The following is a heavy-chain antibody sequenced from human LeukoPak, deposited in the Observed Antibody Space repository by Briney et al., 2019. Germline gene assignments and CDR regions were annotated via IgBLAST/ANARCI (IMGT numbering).Heavy chain of an antibody. J-gene: IGHJ3*02. CDR2: IYYSGST. Sequence: SETLSLTCTVSGGSISSSSYYWGWIRQPPGKGLEWIGSIYYSGSTYYNPSLKSRVNISVDKSKNQFSLKLRSVTAADTAVYYCARVSAGLGELSFPLDAFDIWGQGTMVTVSS. D-gene: IGHD3-16*02. V-gene: IGHV4-39*07. CDR3: ARVSAGLGELSFPLDAFDI. CDR1: GGSISSSSYY.